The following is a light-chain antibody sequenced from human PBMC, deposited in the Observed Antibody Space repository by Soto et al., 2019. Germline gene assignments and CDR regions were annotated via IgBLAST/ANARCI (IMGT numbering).Light chain of an antibody. CDR1: SSDVGGYKY. V-gene: IGLV2-14*01. CDR3: SSYTSSSTRV. CDR2: DVS. J-gene: IGLJ1*01. Sequence: QSALTQPASVSGSPGQSITISCTGTSSDVGGYKYVSWYQQHPGEAPKLMIYDVSNRPSGVSNRFSGSKSGNTASLTISGLQAEDEADYYCSSYTSSSTRVFGPCPKVTVL.